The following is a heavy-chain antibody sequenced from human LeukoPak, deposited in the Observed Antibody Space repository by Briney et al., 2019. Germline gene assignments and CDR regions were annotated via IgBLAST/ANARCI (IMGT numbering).Heavy chain of an antibody. CDR1: GGTFSSYA. CDR2: IIPIFGTA. J-gene: IGHJ4*02. Sequence: SVKVSCKASGGTFSSYAISWVRQAPGQGLEWMGGIIPIFGTANNAQKFLGRVTITADESTSTAYMELSSLRSENTAVYYCARSHAARLSEAFDYWGQGTLVTVSS. CDR3: ARSHAARLSEAFDY. V-gene: IGHV1-69*13. D-gene: IGHD6-25*01.